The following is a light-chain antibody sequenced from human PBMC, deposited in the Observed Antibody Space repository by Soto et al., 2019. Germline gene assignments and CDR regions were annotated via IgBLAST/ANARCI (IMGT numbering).Light chain of an antibody. CDR2: SNN. J-gene: IGLJ1*01. CDR1: SSNIGSNT. V-gene: IGLV1-44*01. Sequence: QSVLTQPPSASGTPGQRVTISCSGSSSNIGSNTVNWYQQLPGTAPKLLIYSNNQRPSGVPDRFSGSKSGTSASLAISGLHSEDEADYYCAAWDDSLNGYVFGTGTKLTFL. CDR3: AAWDDSLNGYV.